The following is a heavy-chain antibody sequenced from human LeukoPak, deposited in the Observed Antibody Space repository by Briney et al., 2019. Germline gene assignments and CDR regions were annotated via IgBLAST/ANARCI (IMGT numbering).Heavy chain of an antibody. CDR1: GFTFRTYG. D-gene: IGHD3-22*01. CDR2: ISFDGSKR. Sequence: GGSLRLSCAAAGFTFRTYGMHWVRQAPGKGLEWVAFISFDGSKRYFTDSVKGRFTISRDNSENTLFLQLDSLRTEDTAVYYCARVGYYYDSSGYYEGDYFYMDVWGKGTTVTASS. J-gene: IGHJ6*03. V-gene: IGHV3-30*03. CDR3: ARVGYYYDSSGYYEGDYFYMDV.